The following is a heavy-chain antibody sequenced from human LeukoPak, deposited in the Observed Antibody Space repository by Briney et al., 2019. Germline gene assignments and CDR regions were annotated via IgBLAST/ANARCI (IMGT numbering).Heavy chain of an antibody. CDR2: IYYSGST. D-gene: IGHD6-13*01. V-gene: IGHV4-39*07. CDR1: GSSISSYY. CDR3: ARDFGAAAGDYYYYYYMDV. Sequence: SETLSLTCTVSGSSISSYYWGWIRQPPGKGLEWIGSIYYSGSTYYNPSLKSRVTISVDTSKNQFSLKLSSVTAADTAVYYCARDFGAAAGDYYYYYYMDVWGKGTTVTVSS. J-gene: IGHJ6*03.